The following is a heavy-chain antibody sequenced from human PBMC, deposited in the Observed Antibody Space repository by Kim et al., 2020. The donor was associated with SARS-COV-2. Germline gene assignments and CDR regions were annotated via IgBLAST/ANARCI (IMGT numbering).Heavy chain of an antibody. D-gene: IGHD1-26*01. J-gene: IGHJ6*02. Sequence: SETLSLTCTVSGGSVSSGSYYWSWIRQPPGKGLEWIGYIYYSGSTNYNPSLKSRVTISVDTSKNQFSLKLSSVTAADTAVYYCARDKVGAWGGMDVWGQGTTVTVSS. CDR2: IYYSGST. CDR3: ARDKVGAWGGMDV. CDR1: GGSVSSGSYY. V-gene: IGHV4-61*01.